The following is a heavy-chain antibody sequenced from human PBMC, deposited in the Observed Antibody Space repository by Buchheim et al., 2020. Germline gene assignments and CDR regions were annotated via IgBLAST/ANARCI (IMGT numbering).Heavy chain of an antibody. CDR2: INHSGST. Sequence: QVQLQQWGAGFLKPSETLSLTCAVYGGSFSVYYWSWIRQSPEKGLEWIGDINHSGSTNYSPSLKSRDTISVDTTKNHFSLKLNSVTAADTAVYYCARGVAAAADGDFDYWGQGTL. CDR3: ARGVAAAADGDFDY. D-gene: IGHD6-13*01. CDR1: GGSFSVYY. V-gene: IGHV4-34*02. J-gene: IGHJ4*02.